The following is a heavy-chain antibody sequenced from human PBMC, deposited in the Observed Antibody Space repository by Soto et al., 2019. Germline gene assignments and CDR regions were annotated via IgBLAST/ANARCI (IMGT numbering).Heavy chain of an antibody. CDR2: IYHSGST. D-gene: IGHD6-13*01. CDR1: GGSISSGGYS. V-gene: IGHV4-30-2*01. Sequence: TLSLTCAVSGGSISSGGYSWSWIRQPPGKGLEWIGYIYHSGSTYYNPSLKSRVTISVDRSKNQFSLKLSPVTAADTAVYYCARVAAAGTLTGWFDPWGQGTLVTVSS. J-gene: IGHJ5*02. CDR3: ARVAAAGTLTGWFDP.